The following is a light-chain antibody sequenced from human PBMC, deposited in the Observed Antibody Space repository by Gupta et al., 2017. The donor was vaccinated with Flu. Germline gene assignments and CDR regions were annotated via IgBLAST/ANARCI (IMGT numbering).Light chain of an antibody. CDR1: SSDVGGDKY. J-gene: IGLJ3*02. V-gene: IGLV2-14*01. CDR3: SSFTSTSTLL. CDR2: EVS. Sequence: SITSSYTGTSSDVGGDKYVSWYQQHPGKVPKLIIYEVSIRPSGVSNRFSGSKAGNTASLTISGLQAEVEADYYCSSFTSTSTLLFGGGTKLTVL.